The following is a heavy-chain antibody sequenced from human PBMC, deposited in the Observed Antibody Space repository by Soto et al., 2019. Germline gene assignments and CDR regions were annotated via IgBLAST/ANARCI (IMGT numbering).Heavy chain of an antibody. Sequence: EVQLVESGGSLVQPGGSLRLSCAASGFTFSTHTMNWVRQAPGKGLEWLSYISSGSRTIYYADSVMGRVTISRDNAQNSLYLQMHSLRDEDTAVYYCATGSGNGSGYWGQGTLVTVSS. V-gene: IGHV3-48*02. J-gene: IGHJ4*02. CDR2: ISSGSRTI. CDR1: GFTFSTHT. CDR3: ATGSGNGSGY. D-gene: IGHD3-10*01.